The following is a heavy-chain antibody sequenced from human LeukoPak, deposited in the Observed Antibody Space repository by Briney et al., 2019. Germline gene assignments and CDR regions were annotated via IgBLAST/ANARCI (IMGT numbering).Heavy chain of an antibody. D-gene: IGHD1-1*01. V-gene: IGHV6-1*01. J-gene: IGHJ6*02. CDR1: GDSFSNKRAA. Sequence: SQTLSLTCAISGDSFSNKRAAWNWIRQSPSRGLEWLGRTYYRSKWYNDYAVSVKSRITINPDTSKNQFSLQLNSVTPEDTAVYFCSRQLGGGMDVWGQGTTVTVSS. CDR2: TYYRSKWYN. CDR3: SRQLGGGMDV.